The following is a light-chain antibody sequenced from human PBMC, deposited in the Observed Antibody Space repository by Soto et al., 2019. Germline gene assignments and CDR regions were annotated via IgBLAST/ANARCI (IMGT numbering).Light chain of an antibody. CDR1: SSDVGAYDY. J-gene: IGLJ3*02. CDR2: EVS. Sequence: QSALTQPASVSGSPGQSITISCTGTSSDVGAYDYVSWYQQNPGKARKLIISEVSDRPSGVSNRFSGSKSGNTASLTISGLQGEDEADYFCSSYTTTNTLWVFGGGTQLTVL. V-gene: IGLV2-14*01. CDR3: SSYTTTNTLWV.